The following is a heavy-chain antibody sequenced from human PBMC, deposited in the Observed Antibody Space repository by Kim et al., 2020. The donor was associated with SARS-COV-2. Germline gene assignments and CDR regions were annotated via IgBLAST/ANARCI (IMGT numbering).Heavy chain of an antibody. Sequence: SETLSLTCTVSGGSISSSSYYWGWIRQPPGKGLEWIGSIYYSGSTYYNPSLKSRVTISVDTSKNQFSLKLSSVTAADTAVYYCASYEQWLVLEGGKMEVYWGQGTLVTVSS. J-gene: IGHJ4*02. V-gene: IGHV4-39*01. D-gene: IGHD6-19*01. CDR2: IYYSGST. CDR1: GGSISSSSYY. CDR3: ASYEQWLVLEGGKMEVY.